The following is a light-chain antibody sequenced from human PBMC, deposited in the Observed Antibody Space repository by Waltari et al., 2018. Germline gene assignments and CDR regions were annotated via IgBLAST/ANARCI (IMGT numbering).Light chain of an antibody. J-gene: IGLJ3*02. V-gene: IGLV4-69*01. Sequence: QLVLTQSPSASASLGASVKLTCTLSSGLSSNVIAWLQQQPEKGPRYLMKVTSDGSHSKGDPIPDRFSGSSSGAERYLTISSLQSEDEADYYCQTGGHGTWVFGGGTKLTIL. CDR1: SGLSSNV. CDR2: VTSDGSH. CDR3: QTGGHGTWV.